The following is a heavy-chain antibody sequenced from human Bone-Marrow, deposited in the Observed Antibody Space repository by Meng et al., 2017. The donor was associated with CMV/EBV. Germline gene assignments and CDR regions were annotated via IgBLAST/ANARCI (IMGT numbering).Heavy chain of an antibody. D-gene: IGHD2-2*02. V-gene: IGHV3-48*03. J-gene: IGHJ6*02. CDR1: GFTFSSYE. CDR2: ISSSGSTI. CDR3: ARAGCSSTSCYSSYYYGMDV. Sequence: GESLKISCAASGFTFSSYEMNWVRQAPGKGLEWVSYISSSGSTIYYADSVKGRFTISRDNAKNSLYLQMNSLRAEDTAVYYCARAGCSSTSCYSSYYYGMDVWGQGTTVTVS.